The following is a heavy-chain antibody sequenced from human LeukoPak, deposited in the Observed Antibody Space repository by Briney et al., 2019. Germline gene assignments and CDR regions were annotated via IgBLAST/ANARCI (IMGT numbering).Heavy chain of an antibody. J-gene: IGHJ6*02. D-gene: IGHD1-7*01. CDR2: IYYSGST. CDR1: GGSISSYY. CDR3: ARDNWNYGSSMDV. Sequence: SETLSLTCTVSGGSISSYYWGWIRQPPGKGLEWIGYIYYSGSTNYNPSLKSRVTISVDTSKNQFSLKLSSVTAADTAVYYCARDNWNYGSSMDVWGQGTTVTVSS. V-gene: IGHV4-59*01.